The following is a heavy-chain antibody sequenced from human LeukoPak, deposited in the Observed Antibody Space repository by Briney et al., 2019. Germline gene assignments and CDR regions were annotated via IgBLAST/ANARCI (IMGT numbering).Heavy chain of an antibody. CDR1: GFTFSSYE. J-gene: IGHJ4*02. V-gene: IGHV3-48*03. CDR2: ISSSGSTI. CDR3: ARGVRQLLLTYYFDY. D-gene: IGHD6-19*01. Sequence: PGGSLRLSGAGSGFTFSSYEMNWVRQAPGKGLEWVSYISSSGSTIYYADSVKGRFTISRDNAKNSLYLQMHSLGDEDTSVYYCARGVRQLLLTYYFDYWGKGTLVNVSS.